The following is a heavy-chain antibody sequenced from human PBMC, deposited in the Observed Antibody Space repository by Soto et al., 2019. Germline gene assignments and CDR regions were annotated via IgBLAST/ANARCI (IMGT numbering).Heavy chain of an antibody. V-gene: IGHV3-74*01. Sequence: EVQLVESGGVLVQPGGSLRLSCAASGFTFSSYWMHWVRQVPGKGLVWVSRINRDGSTTSYADSVKGRFTISRDNAKNTLYLQMNSLRAEDTAVYYCARVPQGGFYFENRGQGTLVTVSS. J-gene: IGHJ4*02. CDR1: GFTFSSYW. CDR3: ARVPQGGFYFEN. D-gene: IGHD3-3*01. CDR2: INRDGSTT.